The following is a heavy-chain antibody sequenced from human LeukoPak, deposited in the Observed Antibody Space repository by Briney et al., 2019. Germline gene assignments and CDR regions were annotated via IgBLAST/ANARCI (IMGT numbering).Heavy chain of an antibody. D-gene: IGHD5-12*01. CDR2: ISADGRTM. CDR3: ARGDGVATRYFYGLDV. Sequence: PGGSLRLSREASGFTFTSYEMNWVRQAPGKGLEWISYISADGRTMYYADSVKGRFSISRDSGTNSLYLQMDSLRAEDTALYYCARGDGVATRYFYGLDVWGQGTTVTVSS. CDR1: GFTFTSYE. J-gene: IGHJ6*02. V-gene: IGHV3-48*03.